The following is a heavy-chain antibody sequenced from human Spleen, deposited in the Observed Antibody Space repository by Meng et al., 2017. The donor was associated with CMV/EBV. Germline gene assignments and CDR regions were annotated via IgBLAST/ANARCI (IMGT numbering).Heavy chain of an antibody. D-gene: IGHD3-10*01. CDR2: IRPEGDNR. CDR3: AKDRSTIGVTVIDS. J-gene: IGHJ4*02. CDR1: GFNFDTFL. V-gene: IGHV3-30*02. Sequence: LSLTCAASGFNFDTFLMHWVRQAPGKGLEWVAFIRPEGDNRYYAESVKGRFTISRDNSKKTLYLQMTSLRVDDTAVYYCAKDRSTIGVTVIDSWGQGTLVTVSS.